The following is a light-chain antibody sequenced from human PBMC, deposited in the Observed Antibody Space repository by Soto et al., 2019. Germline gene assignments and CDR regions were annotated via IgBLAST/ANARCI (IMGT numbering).Light chain of an antibody. CDR3: QQYESLPLT. CDR1: QDIGIR. J-gene: IGKJ5*01. CDR2: SAS. V-gene: IGKV1-33*01. Sequence: DIQMTQSPSSLSASVGDTVTIACRSSQDIGIRLSWYQQKPGKAPKILIFSASNLETGVPSRFSGSGSGTGFTFTISSLQPEDFATYYCQQYESLPLTFGQGTRLEIK.